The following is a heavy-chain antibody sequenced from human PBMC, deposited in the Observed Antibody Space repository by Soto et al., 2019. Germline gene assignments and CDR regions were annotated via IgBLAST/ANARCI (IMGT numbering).Heavy chain of an antibody. CDR3: AKPSGAAPGAFDI. D-gene: IGHD2-15*01. V-gene: IGHV3-23*01. J-gene: IGHJ3*02. CDR1: GFTFSSYA. CDR2: ISGSGGST. Sequence: EVQLLESGGGLVQPGGSLRLSCAASGFTFSSYAMSWVRQAPGKGLEWVSAISGSGGSTYYTDSVKGRFTISRDNSKNTLYLQMNSLRAEDTAVYYCAKPSGAAPGAFDIWGQGTMVTVSS.